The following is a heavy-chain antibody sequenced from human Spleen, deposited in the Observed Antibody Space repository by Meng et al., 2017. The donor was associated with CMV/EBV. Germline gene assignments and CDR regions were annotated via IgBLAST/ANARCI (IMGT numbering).Heavy chain of an antibody. CDR2: TYYRSKWLT. D-gene: IGHD3-10*01. CDR1: GDRVAGNTAA. CDR3: ARDSGGGVDY. V-gene: IGHV6-1*01. Sequence: SETLSLTCVVSGDRVAGNTAAWNWIRQSPSRGLEWLGRTYYRSKWLTDYAPSVKRRITIKADTSKNQISLQMHSVTPEDTAMYYCARDSGGGVDYWGQGTLVPSPQ. J-gene: IGHJ4*02.